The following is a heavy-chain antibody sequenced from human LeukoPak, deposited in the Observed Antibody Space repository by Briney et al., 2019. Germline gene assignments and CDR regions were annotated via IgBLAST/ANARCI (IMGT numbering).Heavy chain of an antibody. CDR2: LNPKTGGT. V-gene: IGHV1-2*02. CDR1: GYTFTGYY. J-gene: IGHJ4*02. D-gene: IGHD1-14*01. Sequence: ASVKVSCEASGYTFTGYYLHWVRQAPGQGLEWMGWLNPKTGGTSYAQKFQGRVTMTRDTSISTVKMELSRLTSDDTAVYYCARATAENDHWGQGTLVTVSS. CDR3: ARATAENDH.